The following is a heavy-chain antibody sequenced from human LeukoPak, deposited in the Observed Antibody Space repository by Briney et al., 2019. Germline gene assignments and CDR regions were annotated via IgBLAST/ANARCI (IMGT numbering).Heavy chain of an antibody. CDR2: IKEDGSEK. CDR3: VRSGGY. D-gene: IGHD1-26*01. CDR1: GFTFSGSA. Sequence: GGSLRLSCAASGFTFSGSAMHWVRQASGKGLEWVANIKEDGSEKYYVDSVKGRFTISRDNAKNSLCLQMNSLRAEDTAIYYCVRSGGYWGQGTLVTVSS. V-gene: IGHV3-7*05. J-gene: IGHJ4*02.